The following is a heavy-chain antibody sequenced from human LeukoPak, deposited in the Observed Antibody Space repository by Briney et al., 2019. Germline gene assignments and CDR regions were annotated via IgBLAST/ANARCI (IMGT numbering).Heavy chain of an antibody. CDR3: AKDQIVGPDYFDY. CDR1: GVTFSSYA. V-gene: IGHV3-23*01. CDR2: ISANGGTT. J-gene: IGHJ4*02. Sequence: GGSLRLSCAASGVTFSSYAMTWVRQPPGKGLEWVSTISANGGTTYYADSVKGRDTISRDNTKNALYLQMNSLRAEDTAVYYCAKDQIVGPDYFDYWGQGTLVSVSS. D-gene: IGHD1-26*01.